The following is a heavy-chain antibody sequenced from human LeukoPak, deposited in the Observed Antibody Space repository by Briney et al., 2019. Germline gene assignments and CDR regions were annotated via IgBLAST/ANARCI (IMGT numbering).Heavy chain of an antibody. CDR2: ISSRSRTI. J-gene: IGHJ4*02. CDR3: ARDTYYYDSSGYYLMGGFDY. D-gene: IGHD3-22*01. CDR1: GFTFSNYS. V-gene: IGHV3-48*01. Sequence: GGSLRLSCAASGFTFSNYSMNWARQAPGKGLEWVSYISSRSRTIYYADSVKGRFTISRDNAKNSLYLQMNSLRAEDTAVYYCARDTYYYDSSGYYLMGGFDYWGQGTLVTVSS.